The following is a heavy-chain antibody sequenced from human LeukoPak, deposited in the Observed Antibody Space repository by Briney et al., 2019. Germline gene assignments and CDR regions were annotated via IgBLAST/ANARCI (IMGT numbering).Heavy chain of an antibody. CDR1: GASLSGGGHY. CDR3: AREARYHSDSGDSYVRAFDV. J-gene: IGHJ3*01. V-gene: IGHV4-31*03. CDR2: IYFSGST. Sequence: SQTLSHTCTVSGASLSGGGHYRSWVRQHPEKGLELISYIYFSGSTYYNPSLSRRLTVSLDTSKNQSSLKLTSVTAADTAVYYGAREARYHSDSGDSYVRAFDVWAKGQWSPSRQ. D-gene: IGHD2-21*01.